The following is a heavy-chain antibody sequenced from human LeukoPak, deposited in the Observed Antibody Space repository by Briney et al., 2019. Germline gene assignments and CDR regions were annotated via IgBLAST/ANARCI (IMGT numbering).Heavy chain of an antibody. D-gene: IGHD6-13*01. V-gene: IGHV3-11*05. CDR1: GFAFSDYY. CDR2: ISSTSSFT. J-gene: IGHJ4*02. CDR3: ARGTAAGRREFNFDY. Sequence: AGSLRLSCAASGFAFSDYYMSRIRQAPGKGLEWLSYISSTSSFTNYADSVKGRFTISRDNAKNSLYLQMNSLRAEATAVYYCARGTAAGRREFNFDYWGQGTLVTVSS.